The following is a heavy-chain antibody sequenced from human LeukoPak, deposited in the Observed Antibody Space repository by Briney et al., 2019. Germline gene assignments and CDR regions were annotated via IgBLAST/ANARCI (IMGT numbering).Heavy chain of an antibody. J-gene: IGHJ4*02. CDR1: GFSLSTNGVG. CDR2: IYWNDDK. D-gene: IGHD3-3*01. CDR3: AHRSEASPFDY. V-gene: IGHV2-5*01. Sequence: SGPTLVNPTQTLTLTCTFSGFSLSTNGVGVGWIRQPPGKAPECLGVIYWNDDKRYRPSLTSRLTIIKDTPKNQVVLIMTNMDTVDTATYYCAHRSEASPFDYWGQGAPVTVSS.